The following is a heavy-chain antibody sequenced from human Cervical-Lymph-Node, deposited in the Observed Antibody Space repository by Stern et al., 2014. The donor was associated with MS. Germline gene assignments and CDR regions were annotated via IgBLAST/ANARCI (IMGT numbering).Heavy chain of an antibody. J-gene: IGHJ4*02. CDR3: VKDNWGENYFDY. CDR2: ISWNSGSI. Sequence: LVQSGRSLGLSCAASGFTFKEYAMHWVRQAPGKGLEWISSISWNSGSIAYADSVKGRFTISRDNAKDFLYLQMNSLRVEDTALYYCVKDNWGENYFDYWGPGTLVTVSS. V-gene: IGHV3-9*01. CDR1: GFTFKEYA. D-gene: IGHD7-27*01.